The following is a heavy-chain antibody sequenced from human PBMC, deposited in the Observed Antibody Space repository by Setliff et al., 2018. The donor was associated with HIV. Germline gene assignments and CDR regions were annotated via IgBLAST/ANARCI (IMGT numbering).Heavy chain of an antibody. CDR3: ARQLTTLDYFDY. D-gene: IGHD4-17*01. J-gene: IGHJ4*02. CDR1: GYFISSGYY. CDR2: LSHVGGT. V-gene: IGHV4-38-2*01. Sequence: PSETLSLTCAVSGYFISSGYYWGWIRQPPGKGLEWIGSLSHVGGTYYNPSLKSRVTISIDTSMNQFSLRLTSVTAADTAVYYCARQLTTLDYFDYWGQGTLVTV.